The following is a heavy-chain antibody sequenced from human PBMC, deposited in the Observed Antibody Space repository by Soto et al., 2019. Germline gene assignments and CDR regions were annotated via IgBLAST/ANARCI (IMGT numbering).Heavy chain of an antibody. D-gene: IGHD2-2*01. J-gene: IGHJ3*02. V-gene: IGHV1-18*01. CDR2: ISAYNGNT. CDR1: GYTFTSYG. Sequence: QVQLVQSGAEVKKPGASVKVSCKASGYTFTSYGLSWVRQAPGQGLEWMGWISAYNGNTNYAQKLKGRVTMTTDTSTSTAYMELRSLGSDATAMYYWASVSCRSTSYYDDPRIIWGQGTMVTVSS. CDR3: ASVSCRSTSYYDDPRII.